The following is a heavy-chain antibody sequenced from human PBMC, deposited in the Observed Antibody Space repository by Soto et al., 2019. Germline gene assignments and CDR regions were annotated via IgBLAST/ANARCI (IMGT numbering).Heavy chain of an antibody. Sequence: SSETLSLTCTFSGGSISSYYWSWIRQPPGKGLEWIGYIYYSGSTNYNPSLKSRVTISVDTSKNQFSLKLSSVTAADTAAYYCARRNYDFWSGYEPAYYYYYYMDVWGKGTTVTVSS. CDR3: ARRNYDFWSGYEPAYYYYYYMDV. D-gene: IGHD3-3*01. V-gene: IGHV4-59*01. J-gene: IGHJ6*03. CDR1: GGSISSYY. CDR2: IYYSGST.